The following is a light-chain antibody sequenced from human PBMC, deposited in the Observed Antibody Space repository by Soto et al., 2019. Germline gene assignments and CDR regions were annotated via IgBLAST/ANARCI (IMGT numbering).Light chain of an antibody. CDR3: SSYTSRSTPLV. Sequence: QSVLTQPASVSGSPGQSITISCTGTSSDVGGYIYVSWYQQHPGKAPKLMIYEVSNRPSGVSNRFSGSKSGNTASLTISGLQAEDEADYYCSSYTSRSTPLVFGTGTKVT. J-gene: IGLJ1*01. CDR2: EVS. V-gene: IGLV2-14*01. CDR1: SSDVGGYIY.